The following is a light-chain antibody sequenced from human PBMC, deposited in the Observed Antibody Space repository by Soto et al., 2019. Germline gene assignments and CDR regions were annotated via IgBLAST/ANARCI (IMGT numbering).Light chain of an antibody. Sequence: QLVLTQSPSASASLGASVKLTCTLSSGHSNYAIAWHQQQPEKGPRYLMKVNGDGSHFRGDGIPDRFSGSSSGAERYLTISSLQSDDEADYYCQTWGTGNWVFGGGTQLTVL. J-gene: IGLJ3*02. CDR1: SGHSNYA. V-gene: IGLV4-69*01. CDR3: QTWGTGNWV. CDR2: VNGDGSH.